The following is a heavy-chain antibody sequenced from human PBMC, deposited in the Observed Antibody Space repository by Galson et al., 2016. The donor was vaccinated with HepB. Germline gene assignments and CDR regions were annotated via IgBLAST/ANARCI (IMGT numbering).Heavy chain of an antibody. CDR1: GYSFTNYW. Sequence: QSGAEVKKPGESLRISCDGSGYSFTNYWIIWVRQMPRKGLEWMGKIDPSDSYVNYSPSFEGHVTISADKSISTAYLQWSSLRASDTAMYYCASGDPTNTRISGALDYWGQGTLVTVSS. CDR2: IDPSDSYV. CDR3: ASGDPTNTRISGALDY. J-gene: IGHJ4*02. D-gene: IGHD2-8*01. V-gene: IGHV5-10-1*01.